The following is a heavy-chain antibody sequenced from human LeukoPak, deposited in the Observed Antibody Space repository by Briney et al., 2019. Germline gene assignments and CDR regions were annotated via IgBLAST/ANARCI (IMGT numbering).Heavy chain of an antibody. J-gene: IGHJ4*02. CDR3: TTDILDYCDTSSCHKGNS. Sequence: ASVEVSCKVSGYTLTDLSMHWVRQAPGKGLEWMGGVEPEDGKAIYAQRFQGRVTMTEDTSTDTAYMELSSLRSEDTAVYYCTTDILDYCDTSSCHKGNSWGQGTLVTVSS. D-gene: IGHD2-2*02. V-gene: IGHV1-24*01. CDR2: VEPEDGKA. CDR1: GYTLTDLS.